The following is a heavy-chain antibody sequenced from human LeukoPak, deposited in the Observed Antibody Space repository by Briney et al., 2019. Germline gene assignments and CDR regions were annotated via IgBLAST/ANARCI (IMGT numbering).Heavy chain of an antibody. J-gene: IGHJ4*02. CDR2: ISYDGSNK. CDR3: ARENGYKVFDY. V-gene: IGHV3-30*03. D-gene: IGHD5-24*01. CDR1: GFTFSSYG. Sequence: AGGSLRLSCAASGFTFSSYGMHWVRQAPGKGLEWVAVISYDGSNKYYADSVKGRFTISRDNSKNTLYLQMNSLRAEDTAVYYCARENGYKVFDYWGQGTLVTVSS.